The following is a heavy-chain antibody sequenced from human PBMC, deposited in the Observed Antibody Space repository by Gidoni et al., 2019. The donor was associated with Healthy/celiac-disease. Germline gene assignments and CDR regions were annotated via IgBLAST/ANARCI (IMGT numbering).Heavy chain of an antibody. CDR2: ISGSGGST. CDR1: GFTLSSYA. D-gene: IGHD3-9*01. CDR3: AKGGRYFDWLLFDY. V-gene: IGHV3-23*04. J-gene: IGHJ4*02. Sequence: EVQLVESGGGLVQPGGSLRLSGAASGFTLSSYAMRWVRQAPGKGLEWVSAISGSGGSTYYADSVKGRFTISRDNSKNTLYLQMNSLRAEDTAVYYCAKGGRYFDWLLFDYWGQGTLVTVSS.